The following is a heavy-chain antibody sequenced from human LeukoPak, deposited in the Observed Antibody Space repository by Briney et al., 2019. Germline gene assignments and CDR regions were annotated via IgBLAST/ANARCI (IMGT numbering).Heavy chain of an antibody. CDR1: GGTFSSYA. V-gene: IGHV1-69*13. CDR3: ARGYCSSTSCYDGSYYYYMDV. CDR2: NIPIFGTA. Sequence: GASVKVSCKASGGTFSSYAISWVRQAPGQGLEWMGGNIPIFGTANYAQKFQGRVTITADESTSTAYMELSSLRSEDTAVYYCARGYCSSTSCYDGSYYYYMDVWGKGTTVTVSS. D-gene: IGHD2-2*01. J-gene: IGHJ6*03.